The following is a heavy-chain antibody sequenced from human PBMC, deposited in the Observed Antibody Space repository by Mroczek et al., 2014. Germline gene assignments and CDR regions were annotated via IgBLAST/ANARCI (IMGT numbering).Heavy chain of an antibody. CDR2: IYYSGST. Sequence: QVQLQQWGPGLVKPSQTLSLTCTVSGGSISSGGYYWSWIRQHPGKGLEWIGYIYYSGSTYYNPSLKSRVTISVDTSKNQFSLKLSSVTAADTAVYYCARERTPWGVGATMGYFDYWGQGTLVTVSS. J-gene: IGHJ4*02. CDR1: GGSISSGGYY. D-gene: IGHD1-26*01. CDR3: ARERTPWGVGATMGYFDY. V-gene: IGHV4-31*03.